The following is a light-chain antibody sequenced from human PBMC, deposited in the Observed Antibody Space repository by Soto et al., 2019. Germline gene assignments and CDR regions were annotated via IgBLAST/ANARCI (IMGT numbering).Light chain of an antibody. J-gene: IGKJ1*01. Sequence: PGTLSLSPGERATLSCRASQTVGTTYLAWYQHKPGQAPRLLIYGASNRATGIPDRFSGSGSGTDFTHTISRLEPEDFAVYYCQQYGSSGTFGQGTRWIS. V-gene: IGKV3-20*01. CDR1: QTVGTTY. CDR3: QQYGSSGT. CDR2: GAS.